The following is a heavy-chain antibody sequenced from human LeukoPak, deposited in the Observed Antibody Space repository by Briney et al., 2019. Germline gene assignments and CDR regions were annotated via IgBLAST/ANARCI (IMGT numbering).Heavy chain of an antibody. D-gene: IGHD3-22*01. Sequence: GGSLRLSCAASGFTFSSYSTNWVRQAPGKGLEWVSSISSSSSYIYYADSVKGRFTISRDNAKNSLYLQMNSLRVEDTAVYYCLRGYYDSNRYFDFDYWGRGTLVTVSS. J-gene: IGHJ4*02. CDR2: ISSSSSYI. CDR1: GFTFSSYS. CDR3: LRGYYDSNRYFDFDY. V-gene: IGHV3-21*01.